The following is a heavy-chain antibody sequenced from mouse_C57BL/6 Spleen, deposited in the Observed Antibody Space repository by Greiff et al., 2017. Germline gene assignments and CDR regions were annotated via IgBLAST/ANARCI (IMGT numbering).Heavy chain of an antibody. V-gene: IGHV14-4*01. Sequence: DVQLQESGAELVRPGASVKLSCTASGFNIKDDYMHWVKQRPEQGLEWIGWIDPENGDTEYASKFQGKATITADTSSNTAYLQLSSLTSEDTAVYYCTIYDGYSYFDYWGQGTTLTVSS. CDR1: GFNIKDDY. D-gene: IGHD2-3*01. CDR2: IDPENGDT. CDR3: TIYDGYSYFDY. J-gene: IGHJ2*01.